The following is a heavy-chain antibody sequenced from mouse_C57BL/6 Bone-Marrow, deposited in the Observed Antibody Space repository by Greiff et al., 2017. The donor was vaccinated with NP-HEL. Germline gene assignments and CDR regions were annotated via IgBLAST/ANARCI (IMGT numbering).Heavy chain of an antibody. CDR3: ASGSRGYFGD. J-gene: IGHJ2*01. Sequence: EVQLQQSGPELVKPGASVKIPCKASGYTFTDYNLDWVKQSPGKSLEWIGDINPNNGGTIYNQQLEGKATLTVDKSFSADNMELRSLTSEDTAVYYYASGSRGYFGDWGQGTTLTVSS. CDR2: INPNNGGT. CDR1: GYTFTDYN. D-gene: IGHD2-2*01. V-gene: IGHV1-18*01.